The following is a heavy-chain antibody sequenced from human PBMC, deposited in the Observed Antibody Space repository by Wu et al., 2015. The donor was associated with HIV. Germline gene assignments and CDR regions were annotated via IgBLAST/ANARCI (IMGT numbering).Heavy chain of an antibody. D-gene: IGHD2-15*01. J-gene: IGHJ4*02. CDR1: GYTFTDYY. CDR2: FNPNSGAT. CDR3: ARGRRLGYCSAGGCYSGFD. Sequence: QVQLVQSGAEVKKPGASVKVSCKASGYTFTDYYMHWMRQAPGQGLEWMGWFNPNSGATTYAQMFQGRVTMTCDTSISTAYMELSRLISDDTAVYYCARGRRLGYCSAGGCYSGFDWGQGTLVTVSS. V-gene: IGHV1-2*02.